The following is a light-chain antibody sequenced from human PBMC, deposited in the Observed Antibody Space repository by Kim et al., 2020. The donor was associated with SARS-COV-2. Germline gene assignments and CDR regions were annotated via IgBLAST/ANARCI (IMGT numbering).Light chain of an antibody. J-gene: IGKJ1*01. CDR1: PSLRTC. CDR2: KAS. CDR3: QQYASSPCT. Sequence: ASVVPLITLTCPASPSLRTCFAWSQHEPANGPHLLLYKASHLEGPVPSRFSGSGSGPAFPLPLRPLQPHDLSPYYCQQYASSPCTFGQGTQVHIK. V-gene: IGKV1-5*03.